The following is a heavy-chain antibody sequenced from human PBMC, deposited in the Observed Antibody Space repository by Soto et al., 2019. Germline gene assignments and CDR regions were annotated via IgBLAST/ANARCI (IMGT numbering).Heavy chain of an antibody. CDR1: GFTLSDYV. J-gene: IGHJ4*02. CDR2: INSDGSRT. Sequence: GGSQRLSCAVSGFTLSDYVTHWVRQAPGKGLVWVSRINSDGSRTTYADSVKGRFTVTRDNAKNTVWLQMNSLRAEDTAVYYCATDPGHSNVILENWGQGSLVTVSS. V-gene: IGHV3-74*01. D-gene: IGHD5-18*01. CDR3: ATDPGHSNVILEN.